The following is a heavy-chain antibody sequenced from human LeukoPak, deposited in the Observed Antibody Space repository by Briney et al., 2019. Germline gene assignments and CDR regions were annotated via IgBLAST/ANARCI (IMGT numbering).Heavy chain of an antibody. Sequence: RASVKVSCKASGGTFSSYAISWVRQAPGQGLEWMGWIDPNSGGTNYAQKFQGRVTMTRDTSISSAYMDLSRLRYDDTAVYYCARQKAAAGHFDYWGQGTLVTVSS. D-gene: IGHD6-13*01. CDR3: ARQKAAAGHFDY. V-gene: IGHV1-2*02. J-gene: IGHJ4*02. CDR1: GGTFSSYA. CDR2: IDPNSGGT.